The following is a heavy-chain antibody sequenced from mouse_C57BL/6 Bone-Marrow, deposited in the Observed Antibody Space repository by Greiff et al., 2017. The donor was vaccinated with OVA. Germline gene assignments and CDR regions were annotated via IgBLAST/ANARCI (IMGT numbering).Heavy chain of an antibody. CDR1: GYSITSDY. V-gene: IGHV3-8*01. Sequence: EVKLVESGPGLAKPSQTLSLTCSVTGYSITSDYWNWIRKFPGNKLEYMGYISYSGSTYYNPSLKSRISITRDTSKTQYYLQFNSVTTEDTATYYCARAHDCGSSYWYFDVWGTGTTVTVSS. CDR2: ISYSGST. CDR3: ARAHDCGSSYWYFDV. D-gene: IGHD1-1*01. J-gene: IGHJ1*03.